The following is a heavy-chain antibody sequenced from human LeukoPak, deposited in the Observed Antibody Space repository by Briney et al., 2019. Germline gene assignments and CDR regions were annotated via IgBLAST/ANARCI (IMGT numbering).Heavy chain of an antibody. V-gene: IGHV4-59*01. CDR1: GGSISSYY. D-gene: IGHD2-2*01. CDR3: ARLDIVVVPAAPGDAFDI. Sequence: SETLSLTCAVSGGSISSYYWSWIRQPPGKGLEWIGYIYSSGSTNYNPSLKSRVTISVDTSKNQFSLKLSSVTAADTAVYYCARLDIVVVPAAPGDAFDIWGQGTMVTVSS. J-gene: IGHJ3*02. CDR2: IYSSGST.